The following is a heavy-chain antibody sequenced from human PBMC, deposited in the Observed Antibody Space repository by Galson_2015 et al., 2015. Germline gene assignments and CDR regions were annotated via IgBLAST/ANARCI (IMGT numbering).Heavy chain of an antibody. V-gene: IGHV3-23*01. CDR2: ISGSGGST. Sequence: SLRLSCAASGFTFSSYAMSWVRQAPGKGLGWVSAISGSGGSTYYADSVKGRFTISRDNSKNTLYLHMNSLRADDTAVYYCARERTSTGYFDYWGQGTLVTVSS. CDR1: GFTFSSYA. D-gene: IGHD1-7*01. CDR3: ARERTSTGYFDY. J-gene: IGHJ4*02.